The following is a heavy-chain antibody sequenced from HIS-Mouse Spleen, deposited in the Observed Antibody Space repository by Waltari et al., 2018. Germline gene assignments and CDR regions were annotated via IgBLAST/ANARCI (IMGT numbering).Heavy chain of an antibody. CDR2: INPSGGST. D-gene: IGHD7-27*01. V-gene: IGHV1-46*03. Sequence: QVQLVQSGAEVKKPGASVKVSCTASGYTFTSYYMHWVGQAPGQGLEWMGIINPSGGSTSYAQKFQGRVTMTRDTSTSTVYMELSSLRSEDTAVYYCARANWEMGNAFDIWGQGTMVTVSS. J-gene: IGHJ3*02. CDR3: ARANWEMGNAFDI. CDR1: GYTFTSYY.